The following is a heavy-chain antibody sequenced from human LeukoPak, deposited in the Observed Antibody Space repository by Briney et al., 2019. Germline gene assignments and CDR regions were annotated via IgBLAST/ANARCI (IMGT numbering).Heavy chain of an antibody. D-gene: IGHD3-22*01. J-gene: IGHJ4*02. CDR1: GYTFTGYY. CDR3: ARDLVGYYYDSSGYPLVALNY. CDR2: INPNSGGT. Sequence: ASVKVSCKASGYTFTGYYMHWVRQAPGQGLEWMGWINPNSGGTNYAQKFQGRVTMTRDTSISTAYMELSSLRSEDTAVYYCARDLVGYYYDSSGYPLVALNYWGQGTLVTVSS. V-gene: IGHV1-2*02.